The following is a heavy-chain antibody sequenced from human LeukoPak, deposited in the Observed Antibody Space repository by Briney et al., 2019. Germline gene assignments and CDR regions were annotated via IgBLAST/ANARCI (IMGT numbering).Heavy chain of an antibody. D-gene: IGHD4-23*01. V-gene: IGHV3-74*01. CDR3: ARGPDYGGNSENYFDY. J-gene: IGHJ4*02. CDR1: GFTFSSYW. CDR2: IKSDGSST. Sequence: GGSLRLSCAASGFTFSSYWMHWVRQAPGKGLVWVSRIKSDGSSTTYADSVKGRFTISRDNAKNTLYLQMNSLRADDTAVYYCARGPDYGGNSENYFDYWGQGTLVTVSS.